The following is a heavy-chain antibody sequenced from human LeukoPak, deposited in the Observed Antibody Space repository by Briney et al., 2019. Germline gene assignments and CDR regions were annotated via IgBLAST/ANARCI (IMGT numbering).Heavy chain of an antibody. Sequence: GRSLRLSCAASGLTFVDYGMHWVRQAPGQRLECVSSISWNSASVGYVDSVKGRFTCSRDNAKTSPYLQRNRLRAEDTALYYCAKDYGYSSSWYDYWGQGTLVTVSS. CDR1: GLTFVDYG. CDR2: ISWNSASV. J-gene: IGHJ4*02. D-gene: IGHD6-13*01. V-gene: IGHV3-9*01. CDR3: AKDYGYSSSWYDY.